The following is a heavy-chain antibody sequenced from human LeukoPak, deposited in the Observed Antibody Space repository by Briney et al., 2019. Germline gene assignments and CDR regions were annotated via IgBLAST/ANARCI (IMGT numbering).Heavy chain of an antibody. CDR3: ARRRIVGSTDDAFDI. CDR2: ISSDGNTK. J-gene: IGHJ3*02. CDR1: GFTVSSNY. Sequence: GGSLRLSCAASGFTVSSNYMSWVRQAPGKGLEWAAVISSDGNTKYYADSVKGRFTISRDNSNNTLYLQMNSLRADDTAIYYCARRRIVGSTDDAFDIWGQGTMVTLSS. V-gene: IGHV3-30-3*01. D-gene: IGHD1-26*01.